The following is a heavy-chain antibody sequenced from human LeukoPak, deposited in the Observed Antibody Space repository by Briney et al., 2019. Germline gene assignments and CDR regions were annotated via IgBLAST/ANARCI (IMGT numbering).Heavy chain of an antibody. CDR1: GYTFTGYY. J-gene: IGHJ4*02. Sequence: ASVKVSCTASGYTFTGYYMHWVRHPPGQGLAWMGWINPNSGGTNNAQKFQGRVTMTRDTSISTAYMELSRLRSDDTAVYYCARDGRAARLGDYWGQGTLVTVSS. D-gene: IGHD6-6*01. CDR3: ARDGRAARLGDY. V-gene: IGHV1-2*02. CDR2: INPNSGGT.